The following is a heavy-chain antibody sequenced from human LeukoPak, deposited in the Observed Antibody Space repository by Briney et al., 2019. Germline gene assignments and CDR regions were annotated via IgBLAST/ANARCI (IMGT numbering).Heavy chain of an antibody. CDR1: GFTFSSYE. CDR3: ARASDFYYYYYMDV. Sequence: GGSLRLSCAASGFTFSSYEMNWVRQAPGKGLEWVSYISGSGSTIYYADSVKGRFTISRDNAKNSLYLQMNSLRAEDTAVYYCARASDFYYYYYMDVWGKGTTVTVSS. J-gene: IGHJ6*03. V-gene: IGHV3-48*03. CDR2: ISGSGSTI.